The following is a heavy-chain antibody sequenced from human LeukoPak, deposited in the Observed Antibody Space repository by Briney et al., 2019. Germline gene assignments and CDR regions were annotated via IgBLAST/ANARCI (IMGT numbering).Heavy chain of an antibody. Sequence: GGSLRLSCAASGFIFSSYGMHWVRQAPGKGLEWVAFIRYDGSNKYYADSVKGRFTISRDNSKNTLYLQMNSLRAEDTAVYYCASYLLSYYDFWSGYQGIDYWGQGTLVTVSS. CDR2: IRYDGSNK. CDR3: ASYLLSYYDFWSGYQGIDY. CDR1: GFIFSSYG. D-gene: IGHD3-3*01. V-gene: IGHV3-30*02. J-gene: IGHJ4*02.